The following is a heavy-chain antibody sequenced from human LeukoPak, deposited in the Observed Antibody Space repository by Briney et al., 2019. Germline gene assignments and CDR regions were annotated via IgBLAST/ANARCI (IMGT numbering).Heavy chain of an antibody. D-gene: IGHD4-17*01. CDR2: ISYDGSNK. J-gene: IGHJ5*02. V-gene: IGHV3-30*18. CDR1: GFTSSSYG. Sequence: PGGSLRLSCAASGFTSSSYGMHWVRQAPGKGLEWVAVISYDGSNKYYADSVKGRFTISRDNSKNALYLQMNSLRAEDTAVYYCAKSVGYGDYDWFDPWGQGTLVTVSS. CDR3: AKSVGYGDYDWFDP.